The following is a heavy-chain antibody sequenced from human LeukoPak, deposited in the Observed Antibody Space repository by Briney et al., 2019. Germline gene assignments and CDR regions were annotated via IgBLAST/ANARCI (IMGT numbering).Heavy chain of an antibody. J-gene: IGHJ3*02. CDR1: GGTFSSYA. V-gene: IGHV1-69*13. Sequence: SVKVSCKAAGGTFSSYAIGWVRQAPGQGLEWMGGIIPIFGTANYAQKFQGRVTITADESTSTAYMELSSLRSEDTAVYYCATDCSSTSCYILTDAFDIWGQGTMVTVSS. D-gene: IGHD2-2*02. CDR2: IIPIFGTA. CDR3: ATDCSSTSCYILTDAFDI.